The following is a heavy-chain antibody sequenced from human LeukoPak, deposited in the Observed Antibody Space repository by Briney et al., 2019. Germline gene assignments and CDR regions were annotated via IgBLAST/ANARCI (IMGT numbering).Heavy chain of an antibody. CDR2: IRSKANNYAT. D-gene: IGHD1-26*01. Sequence: GGSLRLSCAASGFTFSGSAMHWVRQASGKGLEWVGRIRSKANNYATAYAASVKGRFTISRDDSKNTAYLQMNSLKTEDTAVYYCTPVGATTSRLTDYWGQGTLVTVSS. V-gene: IGHV3-73*01. CDR1: GFTFSGSA. J-gene: IGHJ4*02. CDR3: TPVGATTSRLTDY.